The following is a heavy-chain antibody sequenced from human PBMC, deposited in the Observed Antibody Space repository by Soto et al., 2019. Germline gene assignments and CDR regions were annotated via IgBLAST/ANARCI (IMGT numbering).Heavy chain of an antibody. CDR3: VRGTTAWRGMDY. D-gene: IGHD1-1*01. CDR2: TCRYGREL. CDR1: GFTFSTYC. V-gene: IGHV3-74*01. J-gene: IGHJ4*02. Sequence: VGPIRLSCAASGFTFSTYCMHWVRHTPGTGLVWVSRTCRYGRELYYADSVKGRFTISRDDAKNTLYLQMDSLRVEDTGIYYCVRGTTAWRGMDYWGQGALVTVSS.